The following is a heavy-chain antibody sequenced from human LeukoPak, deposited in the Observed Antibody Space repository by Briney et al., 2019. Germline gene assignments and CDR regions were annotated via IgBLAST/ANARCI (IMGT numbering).Heavy chain of an antibody. CDR2: IYPGDSDT. CDR1: GYSFTSYW. D-gene: IGHD3-3*01. Sequence: GESLTISCKGSGYSFTSYWIGWVRQMPGKGLEWMGIIYPGDSDTRYSPSFQGQVTISADKSISTAYLQWSSLKASDTAMYYCARVRRGYDFWSGYFVFDYWGQGTLVTVSS. V-gene: IGHV5-51*01. J-gene: IGHJ4*02. CDR3: ARVRRGYDFWSGYFVFDY.